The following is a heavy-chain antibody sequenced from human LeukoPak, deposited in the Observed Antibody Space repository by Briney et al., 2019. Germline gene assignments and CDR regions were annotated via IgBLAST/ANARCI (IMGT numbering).Heavy chain of an antibody. Sequence: GGPLRLSCAASGFTFSSYAMSWVRQAPGKGLEWVSAISGSGGSTYYADSVKGRFTISRDNSKNTLYLQMDSLRAEDTAVYYCAKGIQLWFFDYWGQGTLVTVSS. J-gene: IGHJ4*02. CDR1: GFTFSSYA. CDR2: ISGSGGST. D-gene: IGHD5-18*01. CDR3: AKGIQLWFFDY. V-gene: IGHV3-23*01.